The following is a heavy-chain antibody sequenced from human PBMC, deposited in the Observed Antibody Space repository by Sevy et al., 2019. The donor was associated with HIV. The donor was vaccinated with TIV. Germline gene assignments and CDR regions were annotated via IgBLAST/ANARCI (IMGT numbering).Heavy chain of an antibody. Sequence: TLSLTCTVSGGSIRNSEFYWDWIRQPPGKGLEWIGTIYHYGTTYYGPSFKSRVTMSVDTSKNQFSLILKSVTAADTAVYYCARRGSLIVGSTKHWQLALWGRGTLVTVSS. CDR2: IYHYGTT. CDR3: ARRGSLIVGSTKHWQLAL. J-gene: IGHJ2*01. V-gene: IGHV4-39*01. D-gene: IGHD3-16*01. CDR1: GGSIRNSEFY.